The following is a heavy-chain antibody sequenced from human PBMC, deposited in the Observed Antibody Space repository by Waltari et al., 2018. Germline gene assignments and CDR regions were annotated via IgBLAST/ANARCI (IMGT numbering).Heavy chain of an antibody. CDR1: GGTFSSYA. Sequence: QVQLVQSGAEVKKPGSSVKVSCKASGGTFSSYAISWVRQAPGQGLEWMGGIIPILGIANYAQKIQGRVTITADESTSTAYMELSSLRSEDTAVYYCARGGLGGSYHSNYWGQGTLVTVSS. V-gene: IGHV1-69*04. J-gene: IGHJ4*02. CDR2: IIPILGIA. CDR3: ARGGLGGSYHSNY. D-gene: IGHD1-26*01.